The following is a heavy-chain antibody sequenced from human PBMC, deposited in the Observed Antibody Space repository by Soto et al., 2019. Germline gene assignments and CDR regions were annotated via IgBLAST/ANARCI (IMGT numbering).Heavy chain of an antibody. D-gene: IGHD5-12*01. V-gene: IGHV4-59*01. Sequence: SETLSLTCTVSGGAMYAYYWSWIRQPPGKGLEWIGDIYNSGRTNYNPSLKSRVTISVDTSKSQFSLNLRSVTAADTAVYYCARGGHDFAFDYWGHGGLVTVSS. CDR2: IYNSGRT. CDR1: GGAMYAYY. CDR3: ARGGHDFAFDY. J-gene: IGHJ4*01.